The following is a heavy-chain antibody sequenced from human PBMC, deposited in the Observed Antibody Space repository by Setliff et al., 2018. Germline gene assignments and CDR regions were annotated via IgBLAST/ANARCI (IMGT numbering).Heavy chain of an antibody. CDR1: GFTFSSYW. Sequence: GGSLRLSCAASGFTFSSYWMHWVRQAPGKGLVWVSRINTNGDSTTNADSVKGRFTISRDNAKNTLYLQMNSLRAEDTAVYYCARKQGGAFDIWGQGTMVTVSS. CDR3: ARKQGGAFDI. J-gene: IGHJ3*02. CDR2: INTNGDST. D-gene: IGHD1-26*01. V-gene: IGHV3-74*01.